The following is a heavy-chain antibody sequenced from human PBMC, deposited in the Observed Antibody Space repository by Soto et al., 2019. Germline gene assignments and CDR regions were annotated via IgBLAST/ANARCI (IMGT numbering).Heavy chain of an antibody. D-gene: IGHD3-22*01. J-gene: IGHJ3*02. V-gene: IGHV3-23*01. Sequence: EVQLLESGGGLVQPGGSLRLSCAASGFTFSTYAMSWVRQAPGKGLEWVSAISGSGGSTYYADSVKGRFTISRDNAKNSLYLQMNSLRAEDTAVYYCARDQYDSSVMTRSHDAFDIWGQGTMVTVSS. CDR3: ARDQYDSSVMTRSHDAFDI. CDR1: GFTFSTYA. CDR2: ISGSGGST.